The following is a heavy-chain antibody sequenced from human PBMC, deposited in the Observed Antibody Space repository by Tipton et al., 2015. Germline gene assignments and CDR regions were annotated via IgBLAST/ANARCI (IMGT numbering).Heavy chain of an antibody. CDR2: MNPNSGNT. CDR3: AINLAAADY. J-gene: IGHJ4*02. CDR1: GYTFTNYD. V-gene: IGHV1-8*01. Sequence: QSGAEVKKSGASVKVSCKASGYTFTNYDINWVRQATGQGLEWMGWMNPNSGNTGYAQNFQGRVTMTRSTSISTAYMELSSLRSEDTAVYYCAINLAAADYWGQGTLVTVSS. D-gene: IGHD2-15*01.